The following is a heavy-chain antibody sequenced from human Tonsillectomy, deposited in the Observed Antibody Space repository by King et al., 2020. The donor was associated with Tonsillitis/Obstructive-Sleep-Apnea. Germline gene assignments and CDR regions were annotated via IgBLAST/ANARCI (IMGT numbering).Heavy chain of an antibody. V-gene: IGHV3-30*04. J-gene: IGHJ4*02. D-gene: IGHD1-26*01. CDR3: ATNTWEQGYFDH. Sequence: VQLVESGGGVVRPGRSLRLSCAASGFTFSSYPMHWVRQAPGKGLEWVTVMSYDGSIKYYADSVRGRFTISRDNSKNTLYLQMNSLRAEDTAVYYCATNTWEQGYFDHWGQGTLVTVSS. CDR1: GFTFSSYP. CDR2: MSYDGSIK.